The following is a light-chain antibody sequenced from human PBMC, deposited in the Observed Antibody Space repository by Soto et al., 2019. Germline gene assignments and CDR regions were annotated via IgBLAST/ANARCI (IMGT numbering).Light chain of an antibody. V-gene: IGKV1-12*01. Sequence: DIQMTQSPSSVSAFVGDRVAITCRASHDIARWLAWYQQQPGKAPRLLIYAASSLQSGVPTRFSGSGSATDFTLTITNLQPEDSAVYYCQQVKGLPLTFGGGTKVE. J-gene: IGKJ4*01. CDR2: AAS. CDR1: HDIARW. CDR3: QQVKGLPLT.